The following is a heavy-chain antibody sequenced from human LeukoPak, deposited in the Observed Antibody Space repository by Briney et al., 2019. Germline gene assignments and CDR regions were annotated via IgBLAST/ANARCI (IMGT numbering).Heavy chain of an antibody. V-gene: IGHV3-53*01. Sequence: PGGSLRLSCAATGLIVRDNYMNWVRQAPGKGLEWVSVIYSGGSTYYADSVKGRFTISRDNSKNTLYLQMNSLRAEDTAVYYCAIAGLWFGESFFDYWGQGTLVTVSS. J-gene: IGHJ4*02. D-gene: IGHD3-10*01. CDR3: AIAGLWFGESFFDY. CDR1: GLIVRDNY. CDR2: IYSGGST.